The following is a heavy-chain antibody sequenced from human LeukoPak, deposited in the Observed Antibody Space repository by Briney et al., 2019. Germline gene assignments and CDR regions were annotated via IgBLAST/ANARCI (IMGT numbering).Heavy chain of an antibody. CDR1: GYTFTSYY. CDR2: INPSGGST. V-gene: IGHV1-46*01. Sequence: ASVKVSCKASGYTFTSYYMHWVRQAPGQGLEWMGIINPSGGSTSYAQKFQGRVTMTEDTSTDTAYMELSSLRSEDTAVYYCASGRGVIKQWLYYWGQGTLVTVSS. CDR3: ASGRGVIKQWLYY. D-gene: IGHD6-19*01. J-gene: IGHJ4*02.